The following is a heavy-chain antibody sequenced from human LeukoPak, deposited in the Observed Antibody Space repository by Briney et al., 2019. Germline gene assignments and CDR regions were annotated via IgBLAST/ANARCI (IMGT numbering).Heavy chain of an antibody. CDR1: GYTFTSYD. D-gene: IGHD3-10*01. CDR3: ARAPRKGDSYYDLNY. V-gene: IGHV1-8*01. Sequence: ASVKVSCKASGYTFTSYDINWVRQATGQGLEWMGWMNPNSGNTGYAQKFQGRVTISRDTSASTAYMELRSLRFEDTAVYYCARAPRKGDSYYDLNYWGQGTLVTVSS. CDR2: MNPNSGNT. J-gene: IGHJ4*02.